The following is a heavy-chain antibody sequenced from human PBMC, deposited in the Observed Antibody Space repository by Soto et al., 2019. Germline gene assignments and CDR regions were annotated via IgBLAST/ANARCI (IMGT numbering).Heavy chain of an antibody. Sequence: SVKVSCKASGGTFSSYAISWVRQAPGQGLEWMGGIIPIFGTANYAQKFQGRVTITADESTSTAYMELSSLRSEDTAVYYCARDLDSKYSGYDWSWGQGTLVTVSS. CDR3: ARDLDSKYSGYDWS. CDR2: IIPIFGTA. V-gene: IGHV1-69*13. D-gene: IGHD5-12*01. CDR1: GGTFSSYA. J-gene: IGHJ5*02.